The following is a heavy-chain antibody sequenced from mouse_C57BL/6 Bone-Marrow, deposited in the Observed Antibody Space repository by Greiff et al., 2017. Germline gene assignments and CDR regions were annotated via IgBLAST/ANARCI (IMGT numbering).Heavy chain of an antibody. D-gene: IGHD2-1*01. Sequence: QVQLQQPGAELVMPGASVKLSCKASGYTFTSYWMHWVKQRPGQGLEWIGEIDPSDSYTNYNQKFKGKSTLTVDKSSSTAYMQLSSLTSEDSAVYYGARDYGNAAWFAYWGQGTLVTVSA. CDR2: IDPSDSYT. V-gene: IGHV1-69*01. CDR1: GYTFTSYW. J-gene: IGHJ3*01. CDR3: ARDYGNAAWFAY.